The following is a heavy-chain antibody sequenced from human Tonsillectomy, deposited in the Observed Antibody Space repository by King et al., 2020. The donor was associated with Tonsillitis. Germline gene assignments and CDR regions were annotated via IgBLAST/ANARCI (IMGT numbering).Heavy chain of an antibody. CDR3: ASYYDSSGSSGFDY. Sequence: QLVQSGGGLVQPGGSLRLSCAASGFTFSTYWMTWVRQAPGKGLEWVANIKQDGIEKFYVDSVKGRFTISRDNAKNSLYLQMNSLRAEDTAVYYCASYYDSSGSSGFDYWGQGTLVTVSS. V-gene: IGHV3-7*01. J-gene: IGHJ4*02. CDR2: IKQDGIEK. D-gene: IGHD3-22*01. CDR1: GFTFSTYW.